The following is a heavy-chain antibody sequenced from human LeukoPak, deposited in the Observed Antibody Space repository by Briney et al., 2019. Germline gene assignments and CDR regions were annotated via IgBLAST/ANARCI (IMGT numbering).Heavy chain of an antibody. CDR1: GYTFTTYW. CDR3: ARNSHSNGMDV. CDR2: IYPGDSDT. J-gene: IGHJ6*02. Sequence: GESLKISCQGSGYTFTTYWIGWVRQMPGEGLEWMGIIYPGDSDTTYSPSFQGQVTFSADKSISTAYLQWRSLKASDPAMYYCARNSHSNGMDVWGQGTTVTVSS. D-gene: IGHD2-15*01. V-gene: IGHV5-51*01.